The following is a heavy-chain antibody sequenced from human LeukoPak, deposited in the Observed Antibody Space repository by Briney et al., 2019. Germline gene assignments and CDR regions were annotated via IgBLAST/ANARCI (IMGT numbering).Heavy chain of an antibody. CDR1: GFTFSTYA. D-gene: IGHD4/OR15-4a*01. CDR3: AKAGLVRGGALDS. V-gene: IGHV3-23*01. Sequence: GSLRLSCAASGFTFSTYAMTWVRQAPGKGLEWVSSITGSGDGTSAADSVTGRFSISRDNSKSTLYLQMNGLRVEDTAVYYCAKAGLVRGGALDSWGQGTLVTVSS. J-gene: IGHJ4*02. CDR2: ITGSGDGT.